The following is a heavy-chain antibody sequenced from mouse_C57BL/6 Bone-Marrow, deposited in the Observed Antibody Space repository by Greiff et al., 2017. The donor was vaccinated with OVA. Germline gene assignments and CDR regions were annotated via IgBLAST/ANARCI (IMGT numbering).Heavy chain of an antibody. V-gene: IGHV1-52*01. J-gene: IGHJ3*01. CDR2: IDPSDSET. Sequence: VQLQQPGAELVRPGSSVKLSCKASGYTFTSYWMHWVKQRPIQGLEWIGNIDPSDSETHYNQKFKDKATLTVDKSSSTAYMQLSSLTSEDSAVYYCARDYGSSPAWFADWGQGTLVTVSA. CDR1: GYTFTSYW. CDR3: ARDYGSSPAWFAD. D-gene: IGHD1-1*01.